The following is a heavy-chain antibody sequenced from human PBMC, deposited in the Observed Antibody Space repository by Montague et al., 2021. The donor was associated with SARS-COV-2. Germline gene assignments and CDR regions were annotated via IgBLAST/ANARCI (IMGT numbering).Heavy chain of an antibody. CDR3: ARGDGVVVAAPYI. CDR1: GTSFSNDCCY. Sequence: TLSLTCTVPGTSFSNDCCYCIRLRHHQGMGLDWISYLYDSGNNYSNLSLTRRVTMSPDTSKYQLSLKLSSVTAADTAVYACARGDGVVVAAPYIWGQGTMVTVSS. J-gene: IGHJ3*02. V-gene: IGHV4-31*03. CDR2: LYDSGNN. D-gene: IGHD2-15*01.